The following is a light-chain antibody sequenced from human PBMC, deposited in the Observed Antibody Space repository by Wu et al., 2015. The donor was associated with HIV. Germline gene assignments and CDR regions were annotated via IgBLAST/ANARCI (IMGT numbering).Light chain of an antibody. J-gene: IGKJ1*01. CDR1: QSIGTN. V-gene: IGKV3-15*01. CDR2: GAS. CDR3: QQYNEWPA. Sequence: EMVMRQSPATLSVSPGQRVTLSCRASQSIGTNLAWYQHKPGHAPRLLIYGASTRAAGIPARFSGSGSGTEFSLTITGMQSEDFAVYICQQYNEWPAFGQGTKVEVK.